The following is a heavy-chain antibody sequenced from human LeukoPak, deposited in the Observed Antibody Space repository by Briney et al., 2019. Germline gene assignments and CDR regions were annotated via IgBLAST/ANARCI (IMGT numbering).Heavy chain of an antibody. Sequence: SETLSLTCTVSGGSISTSSYYWGWVRQPPGKGLEWIGNIFYSGSTYYSPSLKSRVTMSVDTSKNQFSLTLTSVTAADTALYYCTRELAGTTVEDWGQGTLVTVSS. CDR1: GGSISTSSYY. CDR3: TRELAGTTVED. V-gene: IGHV4-39*07. CDR2: IFYSGST. D-gene: IGHD1-1*01. J-gene: IGHJ4*02.